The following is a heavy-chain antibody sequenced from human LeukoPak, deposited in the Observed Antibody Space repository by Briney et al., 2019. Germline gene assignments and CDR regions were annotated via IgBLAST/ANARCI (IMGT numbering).Heavy chain of an antibody. CDR1: GFTFSSYS. Sequence: GGSLRPSCAASGFTFSSYSMNWVRQAPGKGLEWVSSISSSSSYIYYADSVKGRFTISRDNAKNSLYLQMNSLRAEDTAVYYCARGKPKQSSSPDYWGQGTLVAVSS. D-gene: IGHD6-13*01. V-gene: IGHV3-21*01. J-gene: IGHJ4*02. CDR2: ISSSSSYI. CDR3: ARGKPKQSSSPDY.